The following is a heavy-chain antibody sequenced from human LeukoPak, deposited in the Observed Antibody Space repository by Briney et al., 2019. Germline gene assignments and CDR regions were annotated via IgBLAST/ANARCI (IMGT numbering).Heavy chain of an antibody. V-gene: IGHV4-34*01. D-gene: IGHD5-18*01. CDR2: INHSGST. Sequence: SETLSLTCAVYGGSFSGYYWSWIRQPPGKGLEWIGEINHSGSTSYNPSLKSRVTISVDTSKNQFSLKLSSVTAADTAVYYCARGAHSYRYYYYGMDVWGQGTTVTVSS. CDR3: ARGAHSYRYYYYGMDV. CDR1: GGSFSGYY. J-gene: IGHJ6*02.